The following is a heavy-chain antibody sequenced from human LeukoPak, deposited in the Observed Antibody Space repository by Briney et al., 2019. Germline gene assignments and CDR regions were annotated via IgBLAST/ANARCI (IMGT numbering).Heavy chain of an antibody. CDR2: IIPIFGTA. D-gene: IGHD4-17*01. CDR1: GGTFSSSA. V-gene: IGHV1-69*15. J-gene: IGHJ2*01. Sequence: SVKLSCKVSGGTFSSSAITCVRQAPRQGLVWMGNIIPIFGTANYAQKFQGRVTITADESTSPAYMELSSLRSEDTAVYYCARGLLPAGDYVWYFDLWGRGTLVTVSS. CDR3: ARGLLPAGDYVWYFDL.